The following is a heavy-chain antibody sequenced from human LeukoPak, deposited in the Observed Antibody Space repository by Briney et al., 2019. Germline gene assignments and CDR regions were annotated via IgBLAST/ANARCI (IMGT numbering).Heavy chain of an antibody. CDR3: ATSSIALAGTVDY. D-gene: IGHD6-19*01. Sequence: GGSLRLSCAASGFTFSSYIMNWVRQAPGKGPEWVSSISSSSAYIYYADSVKGRFTISRDNAKSSLFLQMNSLRDEDTAVYYCATSSIALAGTVDYWGQGDLVTVSS. CDR2: ISSSSAYI. CDR1: GFTFSSYI. V-gene: IGHV3-21*01. J-gene: IGHJ4*02.